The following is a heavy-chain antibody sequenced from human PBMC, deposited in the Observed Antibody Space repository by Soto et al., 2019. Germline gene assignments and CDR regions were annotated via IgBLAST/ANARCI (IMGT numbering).Heavy chain of an antibody. V-gene: IGHV3-30*18. CDR3: AKEPSGSSLLEVSFDI. D-gene: IGHD1-26*01. CDR1: GFTFSSYG. Sequence: QVQLVESGGGVVQPGRSLRLSCAASGFTFSSYGMHWVRQAPGKGLEWVAVISYDGSNKYYADSVKGRFTISRDNSKNTLYLQMNSLRAEDTAVYYCAKEPSGSSLLEVSFDIWGQGTMVTVSS. J-gene: IGHJ3*02. CDR2: ISYDGSNK.